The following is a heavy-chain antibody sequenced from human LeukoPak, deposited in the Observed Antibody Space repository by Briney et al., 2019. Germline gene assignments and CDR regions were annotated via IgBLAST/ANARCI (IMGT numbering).Heavy chain of an antibody. CDR2: IYYSGST. CDR1: GGSISGYY. J-gene: IGHJ4*02. V-gene: IGHV4-59*01. CDR3: ARGDSGSYYDSSGSISYYFDF. D-gene: IGHD3-22*01. Sequence: SETLSLTCTVSGGSISGYYWSWIRQPPGKGLEWIGFIYYSGSTNYNPSLKSRVTISVDTSKNHFSLKLSSVTAADTAVYYCARGDSGSYYDSSGSISYYFDFWGQGTLVTVSS.